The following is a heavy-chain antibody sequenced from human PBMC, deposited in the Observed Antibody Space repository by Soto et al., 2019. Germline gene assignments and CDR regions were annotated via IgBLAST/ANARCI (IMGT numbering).Heavy chain of an antibody. J-gene: IGHJ6*02. Sequence: GGSLRLSCAASGFTFSSYGMHWVRQAPGKGLEWVAVIWYDGSNKYYADSVKGRFTISRDNSKNTLYLQMNSLRAEDTAVYYCARDVYCTNGVCYVPYYYGMDVWGQGTTVTVSS. CDR1: GFTFSSYG. CDR2: IWYDGSNK. CDR3: ARDVYCTNGVCYVPYYYGMDV. D-gene: IGHD2-8*01. V-gene: IGHV3-33*01.